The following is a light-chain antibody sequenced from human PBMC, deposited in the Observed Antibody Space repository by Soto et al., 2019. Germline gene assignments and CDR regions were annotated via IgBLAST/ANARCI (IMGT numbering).Light chain of an antibody. CDR2: EVS. CDR1: SSDVGGYNY. V-gene: IGLV2-14*01. J-gene: IGLJ2*01. CDR3: SSYTSTNIVV. Sequence: QSALTQPASVSGSPGQSITISCTGTSSDVGGYNYVSWYQRHPGKAPKLMIYEVSNRPSGVSNRFSGSKSGNTASLTISGLQAEDEADYYCSSYTSTNIVVFGGRTKLTVL.